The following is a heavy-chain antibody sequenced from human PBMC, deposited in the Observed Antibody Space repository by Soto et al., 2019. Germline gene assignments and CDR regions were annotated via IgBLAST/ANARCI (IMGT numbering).Heavy chain of an antibody. Sequence: SLRLSCAASGFTFSSYNMHWVRRAPGKGLEWVTVISYDDGSNKDYADSVKGRFTISRDNSKNTLYLQMNSLRVEDTAVYYCARIAAGYSSGCNDYWGQGTLVTVSS. CDR1: GFTFSSYN. D-gene: IGHD6-19*01. CDR2: ISYDDGSNK. V-gene: IGHV3-30-3*01. J-gene: IGHJ4*02. CDR3: ARIAAGYSSGCNDY.